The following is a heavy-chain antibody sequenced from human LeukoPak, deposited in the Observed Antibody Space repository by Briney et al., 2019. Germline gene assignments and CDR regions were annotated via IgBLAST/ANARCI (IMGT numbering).Heavy chain of an antibody. D-gene: IGHD2-2*01. CDR3: ATYSSSNGREFQY. CDR1: GFTFSNYW. V-gene: IGHV3-7*01. Sequence: GGSLRLSCEGSGFTFSNYWMSWVRQAPGKGLEWVANIQQHGSETYYGDSVKGRFTISRDNAKDSLYLQMNSLRAEDTAVYYCATYSSSNGREFQYWGQGTLVTVSS. J-gene: IGHJ1*01. CDR2: IQQHGSET.